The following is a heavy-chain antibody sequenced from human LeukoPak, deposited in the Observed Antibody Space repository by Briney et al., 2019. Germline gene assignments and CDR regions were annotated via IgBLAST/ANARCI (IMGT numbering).Heavy chain of an antibody. CDR2: IYYSGTT. V-gene: IGHV4-39*02. CDR3: ARDTGIAVAGTVEN. CDR1: GGSISSSSYY. D-gene: IGHD6-19*01. Sequence: SETLSLTCTVSGGSISSSSYYWGWIRQPPGKGLEWIGTIYYSGTTYYNPSLKSRVTISVDTSRSQFSLELSSVTAADTAVYYCARDTGIAVAGTVENWGQGTLVTVSS. J-gene: IGHJ4*02.